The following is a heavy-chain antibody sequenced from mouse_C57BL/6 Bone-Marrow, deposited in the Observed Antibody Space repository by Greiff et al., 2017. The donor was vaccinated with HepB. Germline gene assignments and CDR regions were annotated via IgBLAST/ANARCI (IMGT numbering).Heavy chain of an antibody. CDR3: ARDYYGSSDRYFDV. D-gene: IGHD1-1*01. J-gene: IGHJ1*03. V-gene: IGHV1-52*01. Sequence: QVQLQQPGAELVRPGSSVKVSCKASGYTFTSYWMHWVKQRPIQGLEWIGNIDPSDSETHYNQKFKDKATLTVDKSSSTAYMQLSSLTSEDSAVYYCARDYYGSSDRYFDVWGTGTTVTVSS. CDR2: IDPSDSET. CDR1: GYTFTSYW.